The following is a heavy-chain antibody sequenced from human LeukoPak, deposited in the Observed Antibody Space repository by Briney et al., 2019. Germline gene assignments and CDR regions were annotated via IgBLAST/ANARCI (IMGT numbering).Heavy chain of an antibody. CDR3: ARGGVGYYGSGEIFDY. CDR1: GFTFSSYE. J-gene: IGHJ4*02. V-gene: IGHV3-48*03. Sequence: PGGSLRLSCAASGFTFSSYEMNWVRQAPGKGLEWVSYISSSGSTIYYADSVKGRFTISRDNAKNSLYLQMNSLRAEDTAVYYCARGGVGYYGSGEIFDYWGQGTLVTVSS. D-gene: IGHD3-10*01. CDR2: ISSSGSTI.